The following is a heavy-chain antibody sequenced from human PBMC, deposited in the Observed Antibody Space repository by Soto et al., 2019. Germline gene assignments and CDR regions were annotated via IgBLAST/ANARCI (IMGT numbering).Heavy chain of an antibody. J-gene: IGHJ6*02. Sequence: PGGSMRLSCAASGFTFSNAWMSWVRQAPGKGLEWVGRIKSKTDGGTTDYAAPVKGRFTISRDDSKNTLYLQMNSLKTEDTAVYYCTTQPADMAHYSDGLDGWGQGTTGIVPS. CDR1: GFTFSNAW. CDR3: TTQPADMAHYSDGLDG. V-gene: IGHV3-15*01. CDR2: IKSKTDGGTT. D-gene: IGHD5-18*01.